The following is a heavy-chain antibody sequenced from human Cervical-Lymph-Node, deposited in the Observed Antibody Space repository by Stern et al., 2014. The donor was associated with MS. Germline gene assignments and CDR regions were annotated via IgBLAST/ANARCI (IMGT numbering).Heavy chain of an antibody. CDR1: GASVSSDRFH. V-gene: IGHV4-61*01. CDR3: AAYYAGGAGRGY. CDR2: SGST. Sequence: QVQLQESGPGLVEPSETLSLTCTVSGASVSSDRFHWSWIRQSPGKGLEWIGHSGSTYYSPSLKSRVTISVDTSKNQFSLNLSSVTTADTAVYYCAAYYAGGAGRGYWGQGTRVTVSS. J-gene: IGHJ4*02. D-gene: IGHD2-8*02.